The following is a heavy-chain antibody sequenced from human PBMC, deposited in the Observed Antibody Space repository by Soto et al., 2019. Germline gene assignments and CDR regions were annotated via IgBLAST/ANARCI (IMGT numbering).Heavy chain of an antibody. CDR2: TSAYNGNT. V-gene: IGHV1-18*01. D-gene: IGHD3-22*01. CDR1: GYTFTSYG. CDR3: ARDNLVPWYYYDSSGYYYFDY. Sequence: ASVKVSCKASGYTFTSYGISWVRQAPGQGLEWMGWTSAYNGNTNYAQKLQGRVTMTTDTSTSTAYMELRSLRSDDTAVYYCARDNLVPWYYYDSSGYYYFDYWGQGTLVTVSS. J-gene: IGHJ4*02.